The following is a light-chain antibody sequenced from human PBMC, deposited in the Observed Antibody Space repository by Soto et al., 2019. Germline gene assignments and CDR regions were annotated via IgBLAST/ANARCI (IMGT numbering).Light chain of an antibody. V-gene: IGKV3-11*01. CDR2: DAS. CDR1: QSVSSY. Sequence: EIVLTQSPATLSLSPGERATLSCRASQSVSSYLAWYQQKPGQAPRLLIYDASNRATGIPARFSGSGSGTDFTLTISSLEPEDFAVYYCQQGYSSPHTFGQGTELAI. CDR3: QQGYSSPHT. J-gene: IGKJ2*01.